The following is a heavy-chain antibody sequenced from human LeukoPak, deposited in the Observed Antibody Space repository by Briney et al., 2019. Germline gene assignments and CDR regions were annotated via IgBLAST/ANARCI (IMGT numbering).Heavy chain of an antibody. Sequence: ASVKVSCKASGYRFIGYYIHWVRQAPGQGLEWMGWINPTSGGTNYTQKFQGRVTMTRGTSISTAYMKLSRLRFDDTAVYYCARGDLGGAYWGQGTLVTVSS. J-gene: IGHJ4*02. D-gene: IGHD3-16*01. V-gene: IGHV1-2*02. CDR2: INPTSGGT. CDR1: GYRFIGYY. CDR3: ARGDLGGAY.